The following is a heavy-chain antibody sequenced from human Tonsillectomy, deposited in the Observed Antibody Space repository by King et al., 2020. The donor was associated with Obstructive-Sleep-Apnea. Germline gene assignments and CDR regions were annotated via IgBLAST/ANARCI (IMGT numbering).Heavy chain of an antibody. CDR3: ARGATSGSPDY. J-gene: IGHJ4*02. CDR1: GFTFSSYN. V-gene: IGHV3-21*01. Sequence: VQLVESGGGLVKPGGSLRLSCAASGFTFSSYNMNWVRQAPGKGLEWVSSISSSSSYIYYADSVKGRFTIARDNAKNSLYLQMNSLRAEDTAVYYCARGATSGSPDYWGQGTQVTDSS. CDR2: ISSSSSYI. D-gene: IGHD1-26*01.